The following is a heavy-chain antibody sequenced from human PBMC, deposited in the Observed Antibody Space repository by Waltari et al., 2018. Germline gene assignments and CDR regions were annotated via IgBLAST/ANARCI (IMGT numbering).Heavy chain of an antibody. V-gene: IGHV4-59*08. CDR3: ARHEGGGLNAL. CDR2: IYYTGTP. Sequence: QVQLQESGPGLVKPSETLSLTCTVSGGSITSYYWSWFRQPPGKGLEWIGYIYYTGTPHYRPALKSRVTVSVATSMDEFSLKVTSVTAADTAMYYCARHEGGGLNALWGQGTLVTVSS. J-gene: IGHJ4*02. CDR1: GGSITSYY. D-gene: IGHD3-16*01.